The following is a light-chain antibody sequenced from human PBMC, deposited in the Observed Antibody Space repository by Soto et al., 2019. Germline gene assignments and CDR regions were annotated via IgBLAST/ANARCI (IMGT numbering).Light chain of an antibody. V-gene: IGLV1-47*02. CDR1: SSNIGSNY. CDR3: AAWDYSLRGWV. J-gene: IGLJ3*02. CDR2: TND. Sequence: QSVLTQPPSASGTPGQRVTISCSGSSSNIGSNYVYWYQQLPGTAPKLLIYTNDQRPSGVPDRFSGSKSGTSASLAISGLRSEDEADSYCAAWDYSLRGWVFGGGTKLTVL.